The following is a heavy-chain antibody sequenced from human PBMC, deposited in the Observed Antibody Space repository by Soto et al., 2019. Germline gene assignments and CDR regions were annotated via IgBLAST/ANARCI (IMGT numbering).Heavy chain of an antibody. Sequence: SETLSLTCTVSGGSISSGGYYWSWIRQHPGKGLEWIGYIYYSGSTYYNPSLKSRVTISVDTSKNQFSLKLSSVTAADTAVYYCARGGGRYNFSDRAPAGYWGQGTLVTVSS. CDR3: ARGGGRYNFSDRAPAGY. J-gene: IGHJ4*02. V-gene: IGHV4-31*03. CDR2: IYYSGST. D-gene: IGHD1-20*01. CDR1: GGSISSGGYY.